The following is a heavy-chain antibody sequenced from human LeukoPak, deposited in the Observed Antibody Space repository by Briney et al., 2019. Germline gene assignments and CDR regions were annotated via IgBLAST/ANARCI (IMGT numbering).Heavy chain of an antibody. D-gene: IGHD1-14*01. CDR1: GGSISSYH. Sequence: PSETLSLTCTVSGGSISSYHWSWIRQPAGKGLEWIGRIYTSGSTNYNPSLKSRVTMSVDTSKNQFSLKLSSVTAADTAVYYCAREALTINPDAFDIWGQGTMVTVSS. V-gene: IGHV4-4*07. CDR2: IYTSGST. J-gene: IGHJ3*02. CDR3: AREALTINPDAFDI.